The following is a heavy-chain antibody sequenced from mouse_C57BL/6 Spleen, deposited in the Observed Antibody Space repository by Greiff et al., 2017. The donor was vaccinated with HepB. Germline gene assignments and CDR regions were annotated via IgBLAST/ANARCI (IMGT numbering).Heavy chain of an antibody. CDR2: INPNNGGT. J-gene: IGHJ1*03. Sequence: EVQLQQSGPELVKPGASVKISCKASGYTFTDYYMNWVKQSHGKSLEWIGDINPNNGGTSYNQKFKGKATLTVDKSSSTAYMELRSLTSEDSAVYYCARETTVVATGYFDVWGTGTTVTVSS. D-gene: IGHD1-1*01. CDR3: ARETTVVATGYFDV. CDR1: GYTFTDYY. V-gene: IGHV1-26*01.